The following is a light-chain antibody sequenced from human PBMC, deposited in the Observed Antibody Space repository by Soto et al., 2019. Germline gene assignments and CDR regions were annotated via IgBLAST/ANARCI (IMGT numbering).Light chain of an antibody. CDR2: GAS. J-gene: IGKJ2*01. Sequence: EIVLTQSPGTLSLSPGERATLSCRASQSVSSSYLAWYQQKPGQAPRLLIYGASSRATGIPDRFSGSGSGTDFTLIISRLEPEDFGVYFCQQYGSSPGTFGQGIKLEIK. CDR3: QQYGSSPGT. CDR1: QSVSSSY. V-gene: IGKV3-20*01.